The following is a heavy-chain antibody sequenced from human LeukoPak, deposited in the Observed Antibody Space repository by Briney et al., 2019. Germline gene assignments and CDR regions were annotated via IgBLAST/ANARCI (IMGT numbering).Heavy chain of an antibody. CDR2: ISAYNGNT. D-gene: IGHD3-22*01. CDR1: GGTFSSYA. Sequence: ASVKVSCKASGGTFSSYAISWVRQAPGQGLEWMGWISAYNGNTNYAQKLQGRVTMTKDTSTSTAYMELRSLRSDDTAVYYCAASRGHYDSSGYFYFDYWGQGTPVTVSS. V-gene: IGHV1-18*01. J-gene: IGHJ4*02. CDR3: AASRGHYDSSGYFYFDY.